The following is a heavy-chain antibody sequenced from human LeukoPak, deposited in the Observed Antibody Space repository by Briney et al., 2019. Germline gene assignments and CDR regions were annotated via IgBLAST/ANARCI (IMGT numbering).Heavy chain of an antibody. D-gene: IGHD4-17*01. J-gene: IGHJ4*02. CDR2: INHSGST. CDR3: ARSGYGDYFDY. CDR1: GGSFSGYY. Sequence: SETLSLTCAVYGGSFSGYYWSWIRQPPGKGLEWIGEINHSGSTNYNPSLKSRVTISVDTSKNQFSLKLSSVTAADTAVYYCARSGYGDYFDYWGQGTLVTVSS. V-gene: IGHV4-34*01.